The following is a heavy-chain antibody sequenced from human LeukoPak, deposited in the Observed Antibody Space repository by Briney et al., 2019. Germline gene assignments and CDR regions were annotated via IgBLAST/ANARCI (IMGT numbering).Heavy chain of an antibody. J-gene: IGHJ4*02. D-gene: IGHD3-22*01. CDR1: GYTFTGYY. CDR2: INPNSGGT. CDR3: ARDPIGAYYDSSGYSIDY. V-gene: IGHV1-2*02. Sequence: ASVKVSCKASGYTFTGYYMHWVRQAPGQGLEWMGWINPNSGGTNYAQKFQGRVTMTRDTSISTAYMELSRLRSDDTAVYYCARDPIGAYYDSSGYSIDYWGQGTLVTVSS.